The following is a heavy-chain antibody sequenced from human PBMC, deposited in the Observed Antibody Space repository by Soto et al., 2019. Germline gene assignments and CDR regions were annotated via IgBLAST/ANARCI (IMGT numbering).Heavy chain of an antibody. V-gene: IGHV1-58*01. J-gene: IGHJ4*02. D-gene: IGHD3-3*01. Sequence: SVKVSCKASGFTFTSSAVQWVRQARGQRLEWIGWIVVGSGNTNYAQKFQERVTITRDMSTSTAYMELSSLRSEDTAVYYCAATSNYDFWSGYYIPFDYWGQGTLVTVS. CDR1: GFTFTSSA. CDR2: IVVGSGNT. CDR3: AATSNYDFWSGYYIPFDY.